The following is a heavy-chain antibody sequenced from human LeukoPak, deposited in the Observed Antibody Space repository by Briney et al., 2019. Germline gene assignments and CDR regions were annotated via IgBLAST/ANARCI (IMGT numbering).Heavy chain of an antibody. CDR1: GFTFSSYW. CDR3: ARDRLAHYYDSSGYSLGY. J-gene: IGHJ4*02. D-gene: IGHD3-22*01. Sequence: GGSLRLSCAASGFTFSSYWMSWVRQAPGKGLEWVANIKQDGSEKYYVDSVKGRFTISRDSAKNSLYLQMNSLRAEDTAVYYCARDRLAHYYDSSGYSLGYWGQGTLVTVSS. V-gene: IGHV3-7*01. CDR2: IKQDGSEK.